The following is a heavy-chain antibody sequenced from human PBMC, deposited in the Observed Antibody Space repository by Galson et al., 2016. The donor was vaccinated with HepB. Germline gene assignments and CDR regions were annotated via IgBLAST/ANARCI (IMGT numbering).Heavy chain of an antibody. CDR3: ARGGSYYGYFDY. J-gene: IGHJ4*02. D-gene: IGHD1-26*01. CDR2: TSSTGHT. CDR1: GFTFSDYY. V-gene: IGHV3-11*06. Sequence: SLRLSCAASGFTFSDYYISWIRQAPGKGLEWPSYTSSTGHTNHADSIKGRFTISRDNAKNSLFLQMDSLRAEDTAVYHCARGGSYYGYFDYWGQGTLVTVSS.